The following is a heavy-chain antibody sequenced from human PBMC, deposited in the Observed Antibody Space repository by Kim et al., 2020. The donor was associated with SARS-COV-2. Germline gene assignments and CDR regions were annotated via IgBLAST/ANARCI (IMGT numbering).Heavy chain of an antibody. CDR3: ARDLEQLVLFYYYGMDV. V-gene: IGHV3-30-3*01. D-gene: IGHD6-13*01. CDR2: ISYDGSNK. Sequence: GGSLRLSCAASGFTFSSYAMHWVRQAPGKGLEWVAVISYDGSNKYYADSVKGRFTISRDNSKNTLYLQMNSLRAEDTAAYYCARDLEQLVLFYYYGMDVWGQGTTVTVSS. J-gene: IGHJ6*02. CDR1: GFTFSSYA.